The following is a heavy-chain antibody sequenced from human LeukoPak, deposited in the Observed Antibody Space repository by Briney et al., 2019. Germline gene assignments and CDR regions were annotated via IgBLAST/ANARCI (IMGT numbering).Heavy chain of an antibody. D-gene: IGHD5-12*01. CDR1: GFTVSSNY. J-gene: IGHJ4*02. CDR3: ARDGRIVATYDY. V-gene: IGHV3-66*01. CDR2: IYSGGST. Sequence: GGSLRLSCAASGFTVSSNYMSWVRQAPGKGLEWVSVIYSGGSTYYADSVKGRFTISRDNSKNTLYLQMNSLRAEDTAVYYCARDGRIVATYDYWGQGTLVTVSS.